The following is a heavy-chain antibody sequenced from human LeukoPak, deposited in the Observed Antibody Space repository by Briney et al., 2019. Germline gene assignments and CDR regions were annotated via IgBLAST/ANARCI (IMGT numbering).Heavy chain of an antibody. CDR3: ARDTSSGWYGASDY. CDR1: GGTFSSYT. V-gene: IGHV1-69*04. CDR2: IIPILGIA. J-gene: IGHJ4*02. D-gene: IGHD6-19*01. Sequence: GASVKVSCKASGGTFSSYTISWVRLAPGQGLEWMGRIIPILGIANYAQKFQGRVTITADKSTSTAYMELSSLRSEDTAVYYCARDTSSGWYGASDYWGQGTLVTVSS.